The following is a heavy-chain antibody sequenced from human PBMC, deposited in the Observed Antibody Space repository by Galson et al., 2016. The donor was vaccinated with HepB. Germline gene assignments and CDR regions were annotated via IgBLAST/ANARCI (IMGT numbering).Heavy chain of an antibody. J-gene: IGHJ6*03. Sequence: SLRLSCATSGFTFGDHAMSWFRQAPGKGLEWVGFIRSKAYGGTTEYAASVKGRFTISRDDSKSIAYLQMNSLKTEDTAVYYCTRVDYDFWSGYSRYMDVWCKGTTVTVSS. D-gene: IGHD3-3*01. V-gene: IGHV3-49*03. CDR1: GFTFGDHA. CDR2: IRSKAYGGTT. CDR3: TRVDYDFWSGYSRYMDV.